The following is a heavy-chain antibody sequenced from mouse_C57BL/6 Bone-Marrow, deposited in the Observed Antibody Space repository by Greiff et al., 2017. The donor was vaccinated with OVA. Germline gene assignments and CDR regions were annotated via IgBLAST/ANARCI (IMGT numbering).Heavy chain of an antibody. CDR1: GFTFSSYA. CDR2: ISDGGSYT. Sequence: EVMLVESGGGLVKPGGSLKLSCAASGFTFSSYAMSWVRQTPEKRLEWVATISDGGSYTYYPDNIKGRFTISRDNAKNNLYLQMSHLKSEDTAMYYCASDLTGTKDDWGQGTTLTVSS. D-gene: IGHD4-1*01. J-gene: IGHJ2*01. V-gene: IGHV5-4*03. CDR3: ASDLTGTKDD.